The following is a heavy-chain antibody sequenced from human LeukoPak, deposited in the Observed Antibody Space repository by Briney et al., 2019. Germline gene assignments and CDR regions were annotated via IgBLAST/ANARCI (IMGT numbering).Heavy chain of an antibody. CDR2: IYTSGST. CDR1: GGSISSGSYY. Sequence: SETLSLTCTVSGGSISSGSYYWSWIRQPAGKGLEWIGRIYTSGSTNYNPSLKSRVTISVDTSKNQFSLKLSSVTAADTAVYYCARDGLGSRPLDYWGQGTLVTVSS. CDR3: ARDGLGSRPLDY. J-gene: IGHJ4*02. D-gene: IGHD2-15*01. V-gene: IGHV4-61*02.